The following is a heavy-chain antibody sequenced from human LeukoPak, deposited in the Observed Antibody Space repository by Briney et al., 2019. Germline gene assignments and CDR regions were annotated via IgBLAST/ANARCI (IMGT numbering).Heavy chain of an antibody. CDR1: GYTFTSYD. CDR2: MNPNSGNT. D-gene: IGHD6-6*01. V-gene: IGHV1-8*03. J-gene: IGHJ4*02. CDR3: AREHSSSSGFDY. Sequence: GASVKVSCKASGYTFTSYDINWLRQATGQGLEWMGWMNPNSGNTGYAQKFQGRVTITRNTSISTAYMELSSLRSEDTAVYYCAREHSSSSGFDYWGQGTLVTVSS.